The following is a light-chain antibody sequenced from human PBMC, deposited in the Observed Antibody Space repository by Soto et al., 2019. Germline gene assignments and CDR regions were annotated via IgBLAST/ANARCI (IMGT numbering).Light chain of an antibody. CDR2: DAY. J-gene: IGKJ4*01. CDR3: QPFSSYPLT. Sequence: DIVMTQSPDSLAVSLGERATINCKRSQSVLYSSNNENYLAWYQQKPGQAPRLLIYDAYSRATGITDRFSGGGSGTDFTLTISRLEPEDFAVYYCQPFSSYPLTFGEGTKVDIK. V-gene: IGKV4-1*01. CDR1: QSVLYSSNNENY.